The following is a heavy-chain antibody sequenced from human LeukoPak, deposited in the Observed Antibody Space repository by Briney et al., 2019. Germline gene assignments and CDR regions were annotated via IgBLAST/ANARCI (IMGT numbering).Heavy chain of an antibody. V-gene: IGHV4-30-4*08. Sequence: SETLSLTCSVSGGSITSTNHFWSWIRQPPGEGLEWIAYIRPSGIAWYNPSLTSRAVISIDTSKNQFSLKLSSVTAADTAVYYCARALDYGGNGDDAFDIWGQGTMVTVSS. J-gene: IGHJ3*02. CDR2: IRPSGIA. D-gene: IGHD4-23*01. CDR1: GGSITSTNHF. CDR3: ARALDYGGNGDDAFDI.